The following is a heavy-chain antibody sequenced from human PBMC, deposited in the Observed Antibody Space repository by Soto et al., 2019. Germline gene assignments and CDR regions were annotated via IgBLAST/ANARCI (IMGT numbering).Heavy chain of an antibody. Sequence: SETLSLTCTVSGGSMISYYWSWIRQPPGKGLEWIGYIYYSGSTNYNPSLKSRVTISVDTSKNQFSLKLSSVTAADTAVYYCARSGDFWSGYPDNWFDPWGQGTLVTVS. V-gene: IGHV4-59*01. CDR1: GGSMISYY. CDR3: ARSGDFWSGYPDNWFDP. D-gene: IGHD3-3*01. CDR2: IYYSGST. J-gene: IGHJ5*02.